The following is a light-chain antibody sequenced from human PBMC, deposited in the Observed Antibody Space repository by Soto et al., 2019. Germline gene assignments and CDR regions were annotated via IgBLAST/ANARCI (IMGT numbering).Light chain of an antibody. CDR3: QHYDNLPMYT. CDR1: QDITNY. V-gene: IGKV1-33*01. J-gene: IGKJ2*01. Sequence: QMTQSPSSLSASVGDRVSITCQASQDITNYLNWYQHKAGKAPKLLIYDASNLETGVPSRFSGSGSGTDFNFTISSLQPEDIATYYCQHYDNLPMYTFGQGTKLEIK. CDR2: DAS.